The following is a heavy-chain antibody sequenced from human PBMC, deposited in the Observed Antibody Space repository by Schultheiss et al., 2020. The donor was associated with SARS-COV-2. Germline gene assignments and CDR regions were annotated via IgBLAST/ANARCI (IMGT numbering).Heavy chain of an antibody. CDR1: GFTFSSYS. J-gene: IGHJ6*02. Sequence: GGSLRLSCSASGFTFSSYSMNWVRQAPGKGLEWVAVISYDGSNKYYADSVKGRFTISRDNSKNTLYLQMNSLRAEDTAVYYCARVKNPLRYFDWAYPRDYYYGMDVWGQGTTVTVSS. V-gene: IGHV3-30*03. CDR3: ARVKNPLRYFDWAYPRDYYYGMDV. D-gene: IGHD3-9*01. CDR2: ISYDGSNK.